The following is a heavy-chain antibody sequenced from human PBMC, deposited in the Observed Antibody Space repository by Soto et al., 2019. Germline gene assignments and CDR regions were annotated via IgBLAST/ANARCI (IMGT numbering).Heavy chain of an antibody. Sequence: SQTLSLTCAISGDSVSSNSAAWNWIRQSPSRGLEWPGRTYYRSKWYNDYAVSVKSRITINPDTSKNQFSLQLNSVTPEDTAVYYCERGLLYSSSWKDFDYWGQGTLVTVSS. CDR2: TYYRSKWYN. D-gene: IGHD6-13*01. J-gene: IGHJ4*02. V-gene: IGHV6-1*01. CDR1: GDSVSSNSAA. CDR3: ERGLLYSSSWKDFDY.